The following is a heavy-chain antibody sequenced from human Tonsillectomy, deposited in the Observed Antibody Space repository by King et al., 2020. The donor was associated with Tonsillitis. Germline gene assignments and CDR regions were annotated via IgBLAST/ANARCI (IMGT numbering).Heavy chain of an antibody. J-gene: IGHJ4*02. D-gene: IGHD6-13*01. CDR3: VRGDEGRVAAAGDY. Sequence: QLVQSGGAVVQPGRSLRLSCAASGFTFSAYGLHWVRQAPGKGLEWMAVISFDGSNTYYADSVNGRFTISRDNSKNTLFLQMNSLRLEDTAVYYCVRGDEGRVAAAGDYWGQGTLVTVSS. CDR2: ISFDGSNT. V-gene: IGHV3-30*03. CDR1: GFTFSAYG.